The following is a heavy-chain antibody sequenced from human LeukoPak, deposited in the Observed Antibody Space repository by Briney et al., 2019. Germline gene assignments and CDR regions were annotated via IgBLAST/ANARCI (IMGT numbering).Heavy chain of an antibody. CDR1: GGSISSYY. V-gene: IGHV4-59*01. D-gene: IGHD4-17*01. CDR2: IYYSGST. Sequence: SETLSLTCIVSGGSISSYYWSWIRQPPGKGLEWIGYIYYSGSTNYNPSLKSRVTISVDTSKNQFSLKLSSVTAADTAVYYCARDRRGLYGDYPKSYYYYYGMDVWGQGTTVTVSS. J-gene: IGHJ6*02. CDR3: ARDRRGLYGDYPKSYYYYYGMDV.